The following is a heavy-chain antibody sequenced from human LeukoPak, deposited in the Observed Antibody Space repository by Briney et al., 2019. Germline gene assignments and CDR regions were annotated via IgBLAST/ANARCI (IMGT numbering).Heavy chain of an antibody. D-gene: IGHD1-26*01. V-gene: IGHV1-8*01. Sequence: ASVKVSCKASGYTFTSYDINWVRQATGQGLEWMGWMNPNSGNTGYAQKFQGRVTMTRNTSISTAYMELSSLRSEDTAVYYCARLGVMGATVDETYNWFDPWGQGTLVTVSS. CDR3: ARLGVMGATVDETYNWFDP. CDR1: GYTFTSYD. J-gene: IGHJ5*02. CDR2: MNPNSGNT.